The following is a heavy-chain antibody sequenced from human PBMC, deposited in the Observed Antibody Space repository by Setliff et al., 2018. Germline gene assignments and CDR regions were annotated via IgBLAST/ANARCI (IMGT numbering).Heavy chain of an antibody. CDR1: GGSFGTYY. CDR2: INPHGSEK. Sequence: ETLSLTCNVYGGSFGTYYWSWVRQAPGKGLEWLASINPHGSEKYYADSVKGRFTISRDNAKNSLSLQMNNLRIEDTAVYYCFGAGTCSYWGQGTLVTVSS. D-gene: IGHD2-15*01. J-gene: IGHJ4*02. CDR3: FGAGTCSY. V-gene: IGHV3-7*01.